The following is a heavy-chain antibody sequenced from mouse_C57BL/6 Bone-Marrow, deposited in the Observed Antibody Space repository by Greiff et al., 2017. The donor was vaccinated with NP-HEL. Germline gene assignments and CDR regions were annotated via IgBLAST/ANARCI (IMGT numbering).Heavy chain of an antibody. V-gene: IGHV1-80*01. Sequence: QVQLQQSGAELVKPGASVKISCKASGYEFSSYWMNWVKQRPGQGLEWIGQIYPGDGDTKYNGKFKGKATLTADKSSSTAYMQLSSLTSEDSAVYFCARQRPHWYFDVWGTGTTVTVAS. CDR2: IYPGDGDT. CDR3: ARQRPHWYFDV. J-gene: IGHJ1*03. CDR1: GYEFSSYW.